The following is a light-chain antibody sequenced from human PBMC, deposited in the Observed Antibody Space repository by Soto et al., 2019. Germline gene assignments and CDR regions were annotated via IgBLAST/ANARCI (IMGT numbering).Light chain of an antibody. J-gene: IGKJ4*01. CDR3: QQFTNYPPPA. CDR2: DAS. CDR1: QGISSA. Sequence: AIQLTQSPSSLSASVGDRVTITCRASQGISSALAWYQQKPGKAPKLLIYDASSLESGVPSRFSGSGSGTVFTLTISSLQPEDFATYYCQQFTNYPPPALGGGTKVEIK. V-gene: IGKV1D-13*01.